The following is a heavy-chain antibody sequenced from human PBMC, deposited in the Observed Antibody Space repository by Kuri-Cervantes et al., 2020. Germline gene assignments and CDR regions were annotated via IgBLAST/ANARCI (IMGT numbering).Heavy chain of an antibody. CDR1: GFTFDDYA. D-gene: IGHD2-2*01. CDR3: AREGTVVVPAAMGSFYYYYGMDV. CDR2: ISWNSGSI. V-gene: IGHV3-9*01. J-gene: IGHJ6*02. Sequence: SLKISCAASGFTFDDYAMHWVRQAPGKGLEWVSGISWNSGSIGYADSVKGRFTISRDNAKNSLYLQMNSLRAEDTAVYYCAREGTVVVPAAMGSFYYYYGMDVWGQGTTVTVS.